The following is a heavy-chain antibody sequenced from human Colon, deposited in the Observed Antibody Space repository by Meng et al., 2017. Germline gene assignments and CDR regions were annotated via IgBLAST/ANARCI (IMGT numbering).Heavy chain of an antibody. V-gene: IGHV4-31*03. Sequence: QVHLPESGPGLVRPSDDLSLVCTVSGGSIKSGGYHWSLVRQPPGKGLEYIGFMSDSGTTDYNPSLRSRVSISEIGSSKNQFSLTLRSVTAADTATYFCARDTLYGTDYWGQGVLVTVSS. CDR3: ARDTLYGTDY. CDR1: GGSIKSGGYH. D-gene: IGHD4-17*01. CDR2: MSDSGTT. J-gene: IGHJ4*02.